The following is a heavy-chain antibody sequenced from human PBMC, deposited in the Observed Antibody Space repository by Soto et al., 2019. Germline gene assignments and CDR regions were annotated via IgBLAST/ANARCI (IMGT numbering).Heavy chain of an antibody. Sequence: ASVKVSCKASGYPFTVYYIYGVVQAPLQGRDWMGWINPNNGVTTYAEKFQGRVTMTRDTSISTAYMELTRLTSNDTAVYFCAKDRVGIAARRYWLDPWGQGTLVTVSS. D-gene: IGHD6-6*01. V-gene: IGHV1-2*02. CDR3: AKDRVGIAARRYWLDP. J-gene: IGHJ5*02. CDR1: GYPFTVYY. CDR2: INPNNGVT.